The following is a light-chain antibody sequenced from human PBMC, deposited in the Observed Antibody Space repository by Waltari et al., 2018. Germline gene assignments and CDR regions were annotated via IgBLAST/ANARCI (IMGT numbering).Light chain of an antibody. CDR2: DVS. Sequence: QSALTQPRSVSGSPGQSVTISCTGTSSDVGGYNYVSWYQQHPGKAPKLVIDDVSKRPSVVPDRFSGSKSGNTASLTISGLQAEDEADYYCCSYAYTYWVFGGGTKLTVL. J-gene: IGLJ3*02. CDR1: SSDVGGYNY. CDR3: CSYAYTYWV. V-gene: IGLV2-11*01.